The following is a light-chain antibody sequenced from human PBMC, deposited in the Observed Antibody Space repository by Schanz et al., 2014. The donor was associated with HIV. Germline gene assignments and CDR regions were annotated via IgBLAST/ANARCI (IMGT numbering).Light chain of an antibody. CDR2: EVS. V-gene: IGLV2-8*01. Sequence: QSALTQPASASGSPGQSVTISCTGTSSDVGGYNYVSWYQQHPGKAPKLMIYEVSKRPSGVPDRFSGFKSGDTASLTVSGLQPDDEADYYCSSYAGSKHWLFGGGTKLTVL. CDR1: SSDVGGYNY. CDR3: SSYAGSKHWL. J-gene: IGLJ2*01.